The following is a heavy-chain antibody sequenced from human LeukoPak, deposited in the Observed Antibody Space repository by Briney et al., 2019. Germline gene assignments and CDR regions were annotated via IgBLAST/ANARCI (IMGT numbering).Heavy chain of an antibody. D-gene: IGHD2-8*01. CDR2: ISGSGGST. Sequence: PGGSLRLSCAASGFTFSSYAMSWVRQAPGKGLEWVSAISGSGGSTYYADSVKGRFTISRDNSKNTLYLQMNSLRAEDTAVYYCASQIVLMVYANTDYWGQGTLVTVSS. J-gene: IGHJ4*02. CDR3: ASQIVLMVYANTDY. CDR1: GFTFSSYA. V-gene: IGHV3-23*01.